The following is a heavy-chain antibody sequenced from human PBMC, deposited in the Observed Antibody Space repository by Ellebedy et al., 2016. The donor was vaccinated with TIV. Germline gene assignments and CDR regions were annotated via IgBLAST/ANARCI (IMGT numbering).Heavy chain of an antibody. CDR3: ATKHCTGGNCHHPTFDY. CDR2: IRPNSGDT. D-gene: IGHD2-8*02. Sequence: ASVKVSXXASGYTFTGYYMHWVRQAPGQGLELMGWIRPNSGDTSYAQKFQGRVTMTSDTSISTVYMELNRLRSDDTAVYYCATKHCTGGNCHHPTFDYWGQGTLVTVSS. V-gene: IGHV1-2*02. CDR1: GYTFTGYY. J-gene: IGHJ4*02.